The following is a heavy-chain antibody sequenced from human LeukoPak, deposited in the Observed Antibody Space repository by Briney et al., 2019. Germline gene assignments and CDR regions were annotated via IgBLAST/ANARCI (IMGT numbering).Heavy chain of an antibody. D-gene: IGHD3-22*01. J-gene: IGHJ6*03. V-gene: IGHV4-59*08. CDR2: IYHTGSA. CDR3: ARWFCVSDTCLHMDV. Sequence: SETLSLTCTVSGGSISSYYWSWIRQPPGKGLEWIGYIYHTGSAAYNPSLKSRVTMSVDTSKNQFTLKLSSVTAADTAVYYCARWFCVSDTCLHMDVWGKATTVTVSS. CDR1: GGSISSYY.